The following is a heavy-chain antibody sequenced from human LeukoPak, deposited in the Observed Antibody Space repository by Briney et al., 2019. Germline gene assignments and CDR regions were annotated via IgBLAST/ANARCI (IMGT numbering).Heavy chain of an antibody. CDR1: GGSIGSYY. CDR2: SHTSGST. J-gene: IGHJ4*02. D-gene: IGHD3-10*01. V-gene: IGHV4-4*09. CDR3: GRTIRGGILYYFDY. Sequence: SETLSLTCTVSGGSIGSYYWGWIRQPPGKGLEWIGYSHTSGSTNYNPSLKSRVTISVDTSKNHFSLKLSSVTAADTAVYYCGRTIRGGILYYFDYWGQGTLVTVSS.